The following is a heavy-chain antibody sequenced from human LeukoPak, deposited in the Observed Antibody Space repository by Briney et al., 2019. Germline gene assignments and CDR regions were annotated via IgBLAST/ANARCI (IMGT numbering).Heavy chain of an antibody. CDR2: IWYDGSNK. Sequence: GGSLRLSCAASGFTFSSYGMHWVRQAPGKGLEWVAVIWYDGSNKYYADSVKGRFTISRDNSKNTLYLQMNSLRAEDTAVYYCARELVAVAGTSYFDYWGQGTLVTVSS. D-gene: IGHD6-19*01. J-gene: IGHJ4*02. V-gene: IGHV3-33*01. CDR3: ARELVAVAGTSYFDY. CDR1: GFTFSSYG.